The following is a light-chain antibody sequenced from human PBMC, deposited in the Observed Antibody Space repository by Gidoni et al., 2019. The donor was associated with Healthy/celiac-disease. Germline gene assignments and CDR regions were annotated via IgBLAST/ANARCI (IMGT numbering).Light chain of an antibody. V-gene: IGLV2-14*03. Sequence: QSALTQPASVSGSPGQSITISCTGTSSDVGGYNYVSWYPQHPGKAPKLMIYDVSNRPSGVSNRFSGSKSGNTASLTISGLQAEDEADYYCSSYTSSSRETVFGGGTKLTVL. J-gene: IGLJ2*01. CDR2: DVS. CDR3: SSYTSSSRETV. CDR1: SSDVGGYNY.